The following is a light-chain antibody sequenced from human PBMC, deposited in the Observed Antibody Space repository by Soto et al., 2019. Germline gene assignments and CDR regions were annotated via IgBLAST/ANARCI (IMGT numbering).Light chain of an antibody. V-gene: IGKV3-15*01. Sequence: EVVLTQSPATLSVSPGDRATLSCRASQSVSSNLAWYQQKPGQAPRLLIYGASTRATGVPARFSGSGSATEFTLSISSFQSADVAVYYCQQYGDWPPETFGQGTKLEI. J-gene: IGKJ2*01. CDR3: QQYGDWPPET. CDR2: GAS. CDR1: QSVSSN.